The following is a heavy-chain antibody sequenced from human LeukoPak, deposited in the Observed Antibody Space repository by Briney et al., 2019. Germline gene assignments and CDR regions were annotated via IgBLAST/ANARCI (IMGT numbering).Heavy chain of an antibody. CDR2: IYSGGST. J-gene: IGHJ4*02. CDR3: AKDSPLGYYDSSGYLDY. D-gene: IGHD3-22*01. V-gene: IGHV3-66*01. CDR1: GFTVSSNY. Sequence: GGSLRLSCAASGFTVSSNYMSWVRQAPGKGLEWVSVIYSGGSTYYADSVKGRFTISRDNSKNTLYLQMNSLRAEDTAVYYCAKDSPLGYYDSSGYLDYWGQGTLVTVSS.